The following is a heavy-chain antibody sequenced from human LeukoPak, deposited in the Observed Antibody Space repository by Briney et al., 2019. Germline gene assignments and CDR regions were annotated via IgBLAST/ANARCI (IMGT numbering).Heavy chain of an antibody. CDR3: TFYGAMGTHVPLDY. D-gene: IGHD5-18*01. J-gene: IGHJ4*02. Sequence: PGGSLRLSCAASGSTFNKAWMTWVRQAPGKGLEWVGRIRAKADGGTTDYAASVKDRFIISRDDSKNTLFLQMNRLKTEDTAVYFCTFYGAMGTHVPLDYWGQGTLVTVSS. V-gene: IGHV3-15*01. CDR1: GSTFNKAW. CDR2: IRAKADGGTT.